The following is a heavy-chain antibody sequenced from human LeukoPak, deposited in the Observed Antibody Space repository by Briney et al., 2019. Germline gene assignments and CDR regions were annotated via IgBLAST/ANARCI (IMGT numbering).Heavy chain of an antibody. CDR3: ARGLDYFDD. CDR1: GFTFSDYY. Sequence: PGGSLRLSCAASGFTFSDYYMSWVRQAPGKGLEWVSYISSSSSYTNYAVSVKGRFTISRDNAKNSLYLQINRLTAYDTAVYYCARGLDYFDDWGRGTLVTVSS. D-gene: IGHD6-6*01. J-gene: IGHJ4*02. CDR2: ISSSSSYT. V-gene: IGHV3-11*03.